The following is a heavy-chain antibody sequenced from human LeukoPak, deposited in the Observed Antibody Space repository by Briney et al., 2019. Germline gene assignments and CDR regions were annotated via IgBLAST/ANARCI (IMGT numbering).Heavy chain of an antibody. J-gene: IGHJ6*02. V-gene: IGHV4-4*07. Sequence: SETLSLTCSVSGGSISNYYWSWIRQPAGKGLEWIGRIYTSGTTNYNPSLESRVTMSLDTSKNQFSLELNSVTAADTAVYYCARAVIAKTGDAPYTYYYYGMDVWGQGTTVTVSS. CDR1: GGSISNYY. CDR3: ARAVIAKTGDAPYTYYYYGMDV. CDR2: IYTSGTT. D-gene: IGHD7-27*01.